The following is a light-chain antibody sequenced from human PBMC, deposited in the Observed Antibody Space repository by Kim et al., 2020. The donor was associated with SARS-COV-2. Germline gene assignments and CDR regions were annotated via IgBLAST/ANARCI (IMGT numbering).Light chain of an antibody. CDR3: QQYYNYPIT. Sequence: DIQMTQSPSSLSASVGDRVTITCRASQVINNYLAWFQQKPGKVPKSLIYAASSLQSGVPSKFSGSGSGTDFTLTISGLQSEDFATYYCQQYYNYPITFGQGTRLEIK. CDR2: AAS. CDR1: QVINNY. V-gene: IGKV1-16*02. J-gene: IGKJ5*01.